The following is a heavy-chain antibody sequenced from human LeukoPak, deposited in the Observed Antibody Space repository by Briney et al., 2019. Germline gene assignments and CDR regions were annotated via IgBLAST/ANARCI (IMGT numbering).Heavy chain of an antibody. CDR1: GFTFTEYY. CDR3: AREGQLLLDGYYAMDV. CDR2: ISSSGTII. J-gene: IGHJ6*02. Sequence: PGASLKLSCAGSGFTFTEYYMTWIRQTPGQRLEWLSHISSSGTIIYYADSVKGRFTISRDNAKNSLFLQMDSLRAEDTAVYFCAREGQLLLDGYYAMDVWGQGTTVTVTS. D-gene: IGHD2-2*01. V-gene: IGHV3-11*01.